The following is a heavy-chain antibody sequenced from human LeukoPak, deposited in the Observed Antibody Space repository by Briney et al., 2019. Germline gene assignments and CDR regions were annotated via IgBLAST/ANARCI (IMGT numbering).Heavy chain of an antibody. CDR3: ARHPFGNYYDSSGYRFDY. V-gene: IGHV4-38-2*01. CDR1: GYSISSGYY. CDR2: IYHSGST. D-gene: IGHD3-22*01. Sequence: PSETLSLTCAVSGYSISSGYYWGWIRQPPGKGLEWIGSIYHSGSTYYNPSLKSRVTISVDTSKNQFSLKLSSVTAADTAVYYCARHPFGNYYDSSGYRFDYWGQGTLVTVSS. J-gene: IGHJ4*02.